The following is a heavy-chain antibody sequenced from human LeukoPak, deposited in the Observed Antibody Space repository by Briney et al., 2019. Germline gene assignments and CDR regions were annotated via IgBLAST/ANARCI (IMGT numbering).Heavy chain of an antibody. CDR2: IYHSGST. J-gene: IGHJ4*02. V-gene: IGHV4-30-2*01. D-gene: IGHD2-21*01. CDR3: ARGRQFPIPSLGYFDY. CDR1: GGSISSGGYS. Sequence: SETLSLTCAVSGGSISSGGYSWSWIRQPPGKGLEWIGYIYHSGSTYYNPSLKSRVTISVDRSKNQFSLKLSSVTAADTAVYYCARGRQFPIPSLGYFDYWGQGTLVTVSS.